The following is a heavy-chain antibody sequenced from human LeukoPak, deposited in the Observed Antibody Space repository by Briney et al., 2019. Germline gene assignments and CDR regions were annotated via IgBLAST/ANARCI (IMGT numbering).Heavy chain of an antibody. Sequence: GGSLRLSCAASGFSFSSYGMSWVRQAPGKGLEWVANIKQDGSEKYYVDSVKGRFTISRDNAKNSLYLQMNSLRAEDTAVYYCARARGVVVNAFDIWGQGTMVTVSS. D-gene: IGHD3-22*01. CDR3: ARARGVVVNAFDI. J-gene: IGHJ3*02. V-gene: IGHV3-7*01. CDR1: GFSFSSYG. CDR2: IKQDGSEK.